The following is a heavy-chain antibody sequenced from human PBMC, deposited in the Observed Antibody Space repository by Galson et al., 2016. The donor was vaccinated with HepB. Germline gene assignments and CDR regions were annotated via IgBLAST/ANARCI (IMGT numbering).Heavy chain of an antibody. CDR1: GFTFSTYA. V-gene: IGHV3-30-3*01. J-gene: IGHJ2*01. CDR3: ARDTAAYYYDNTGWYFDL. D-gene: IGHD3-22*01. CDR2: ITYDGGSL. Sequence: SLRLSCAASGFTFSTYAMHWVRQAPGKGLEWVAFITYDGGSLYYTDSVKGRSTISRDNSRNTLYLQMNSLRAEDSAVYYCARDTAAYYYDNTGWYFDLWGRGTLVTVSS.